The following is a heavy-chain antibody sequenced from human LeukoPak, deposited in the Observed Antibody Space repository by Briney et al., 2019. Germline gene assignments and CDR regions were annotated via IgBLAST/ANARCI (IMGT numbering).Heavy chain of an antibody. CDR3: ARWGPEGGADH. V-gene: IGHV3-33*01. J-gene: IGHJ4*02. Sequence: PGGSLRRSCAASGFTFRNHGMHWVRQAPGKGLEWVAVIWYDGSNKYYADSVKGRFAISRDNSENTLWLQMNSLRAEDTAVYYCARWGPEGGADHWGQGTLVTVSS. CDR1: GFTFRNHG. D-gene: IGHD3-16*01. CDR2: IWYDGSNK.